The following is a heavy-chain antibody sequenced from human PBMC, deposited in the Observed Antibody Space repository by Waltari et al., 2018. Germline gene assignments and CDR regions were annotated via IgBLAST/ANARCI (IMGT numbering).Heavy chain of an antibody. CDR2: IYTSGST. CDR3: ARVRRYYGSGSGMFYFDL. D-gene: IGHD3-10*01. V-gene: IGHV4-61*09. J-gene: IGHJ2*01. Sequence: QVQLQESGPGLVKPSQTLSLTCTVSGGSISSGSYYWSWIRQPAGKGLEWIGYIYTSGSTNYNPSLKSRVTISVDTSKNQFSLKLSSVTAADTAVYYCARVRRYYGSGSGMFYFDLWGRGTLVTVSS. CDR1: GGSISSGSYY.